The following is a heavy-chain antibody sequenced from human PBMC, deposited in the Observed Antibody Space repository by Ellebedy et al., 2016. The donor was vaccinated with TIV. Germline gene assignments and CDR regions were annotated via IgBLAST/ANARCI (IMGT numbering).Heavy chain of an antibody. V-gene: IGHV1-69*04. CDR3: ARGATYCGGDCYSYFDY. J-gene: IGHJ4*02. Sequence: AASVKVSCKASGGTFSSYAISWVRQAPGQGLEWMGRIIPILGIANYAQKFQGRVTITADKSTSTAYMELSSLRSEDTAVYYCARGATYCGGDCYSYFDYWGQGTLVIVSS. D-gene: IGHD2-21*02. CDR1: GGTFSSYA. CDR2: IIPILGIA.